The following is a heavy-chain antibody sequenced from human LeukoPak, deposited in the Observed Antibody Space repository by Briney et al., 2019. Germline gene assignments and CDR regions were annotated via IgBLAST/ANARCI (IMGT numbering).Heavy chain of an antibody. CDR2: ISSSSSYI. V-gene: IGHV3-21*01. CDR1: GFTFSTYS. J-gene: IGHJ4*02. CDR3: ARDPTYYYDSSGYPRAPLSVDY. Sequence: GGSLRLSCAASGFTFSTYSMHWVRQAPGKGLEWVSSISSSSSYIYYADSMKGRFTISRDNAKNSLYLQMNSLRAEDTAVYYCARDPTYYYDSSGYPRAPLSVDYWGRGTLVTVSS. D-gene: IGHD3-22*01.